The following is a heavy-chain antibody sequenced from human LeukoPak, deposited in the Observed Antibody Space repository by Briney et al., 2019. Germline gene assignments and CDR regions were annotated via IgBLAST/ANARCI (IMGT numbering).Heavy chain of an antibody. J-gene: IGHJ4*02. CDR3: ARDLKQQLVLPRGNYFDY. V-gene: IGHV1-46*01. Sequence: GASVKVSCKASGHTFTSYAMNWVRQAPGQGLEWMGIINPSGGSTSYAQKFQGRVTMTRDTSTSTVYMELSSLRSEDTAVYYCARDLKQQLVLPRGNYFDYWGQGTLVTVSS. CDR2: INPSGGST. CDR1: GHTFTSYA. D-gene: IGHD6-13*01.